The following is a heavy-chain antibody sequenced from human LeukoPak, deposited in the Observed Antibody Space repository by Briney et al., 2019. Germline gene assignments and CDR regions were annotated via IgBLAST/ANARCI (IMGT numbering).Heavy chain of an antibody. Sequence: SETLSLTCTVSGGSISTYYWSWIRQPPGKGLQWIGYIYYSGSTNYNPSLKSRVTISVDTSKNQFSLKLSSVTAAATAVYYCARSQAYCSSTTCYVNWYDPWGQGTLVTVSS. CDR1: GGSISTYY. J-gene: IGHJ5*02. V-gene: IGHV4-59*01. CDR3: ARSQAYCSSTTCYVNWYDP. CDR2: IYYSGST. D-gene: IGHD2-2*01.